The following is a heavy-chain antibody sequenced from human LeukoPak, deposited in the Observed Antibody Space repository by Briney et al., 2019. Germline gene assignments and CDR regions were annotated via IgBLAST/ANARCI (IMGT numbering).Heavy chain of an antibody. V-gene: IGHV3-23*01. J-gene: IGHJ4*02. CDR3: AKFDGDYGDFFDY. CDR1: GFTSSSYA. Sequence: PGGSLRLSCAASGFTSSSYAMSWVRQAPEKGLEWVSAISGSGGSTFYADSVTGRLSLSRDTSEHTMYLQTNCLRTEDTSVSYSAKFDGDYGDFFDYWGQGTLVTVSS. CDR2: ISGSGGST. D-gene: IGHD4-17*01.